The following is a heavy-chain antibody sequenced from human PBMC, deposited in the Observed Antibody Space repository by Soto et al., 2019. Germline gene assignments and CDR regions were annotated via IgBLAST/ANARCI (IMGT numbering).Heavy chain of an antibody. CDR1: GFTFSSYG. V-gene: IGHV3-30*18. J-gene: IGHJ4*02. CDR2: ISYDGNNK. Sequence: GGSLRLSCAASGFTFSSYGMHWVRQAPGKGLEWVAVISYDGNNKYYADSVKGRFTISRDNSKNTLYLQMNSLRAEDTAVYYCAKNGYSSGWYGDYWGQGTLVTVSS. D-gene: IGHD6-19*01. CDR3: AKNGYSSGWYGDY.